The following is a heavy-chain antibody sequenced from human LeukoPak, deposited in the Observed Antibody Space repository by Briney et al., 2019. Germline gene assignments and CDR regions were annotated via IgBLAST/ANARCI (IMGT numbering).Heavy chain of an antibody. CDR3: ARGALPRGAFDI. Sequence: SETLSLTCTVSGGSISSYYWSWIRQPPGKGLEWIGYIYYSGSTYYNPSLKSRVTISVDTSKNQFSLKLSSVTAADTAVYYCARGALPRGAFDIWGQGTMVTVSS. CDR2: IYYSGST. D-gene: IGHD3-10*01. V-gene: IGHV4-59*12. CDR1: GGSISSYY. J-gene: IGHJ3*02.